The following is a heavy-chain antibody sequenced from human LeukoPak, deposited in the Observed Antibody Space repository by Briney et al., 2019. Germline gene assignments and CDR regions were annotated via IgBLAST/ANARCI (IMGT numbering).Heavy chain of an antibody. J-gene: IGHJ4*02. V-gene: IGHV4-59*01. D-gene: IGHD6-13*01. Sequence: SETLSLTCTVSGESISGFYWNWIRQPPGKGLEWIGYIYYSGSTNYNPSLKSRVTISVDTSKNQFSLKLSSVTAADTAVYYCARGGRAAAVYWGQGTLVTVSS. CDR3: ARGGRAAAVY. CDR2: IYYSGST. CDR1: GESISGFY.